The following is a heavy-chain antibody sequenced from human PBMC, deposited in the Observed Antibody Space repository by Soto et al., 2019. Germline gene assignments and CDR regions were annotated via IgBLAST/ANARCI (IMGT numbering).Heavy chain of an antibody. V-gene: IGHV4-34*01. J-gene: IGHJ4*02. CDR2: INHSGST. CDR3: ARVCGGDCYSFDY. Sequence: QVQLQQWGAGLLKPSETLSLTCAVYGGSFSGYYWSWIRQPPGKGLEWIGEINHSGSTNYNPSLKSRATISVDTSKNQFSLKLSSVTAADTAVYYCARVCGGDCYSFDYWGQGTLVTVSS. D-gene: IGHD2-21*02. CDR1: GGSFSGYY.